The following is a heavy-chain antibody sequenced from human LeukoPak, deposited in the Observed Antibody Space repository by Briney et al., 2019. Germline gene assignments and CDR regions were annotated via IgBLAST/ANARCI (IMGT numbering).Heavy chain of an antibody. D-gene: IGHD3-22*01. CDR1: GFTFGSYV. Sequence: GGSLRLSCAASGFTFGSYVMSWVRQAPGKGLEWVSFITPNADRTSYADSVEGRFTISRDNPRNTLYMQMNSLRDEDTALYYCAIMHGYYDGSGYWVQWGQGTLVTVSS. CDR3: AIMHGYYDGSGYWVQ. CDR2: ITPNADRT. V-gene: IGHV3-23*01. J-gene: IGHJ1*01.